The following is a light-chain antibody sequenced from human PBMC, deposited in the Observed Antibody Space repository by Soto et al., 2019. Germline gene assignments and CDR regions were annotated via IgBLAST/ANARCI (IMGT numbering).Light chain of an antibody. CDR2: EVN. CDR3: SSYSSGSTLGV. J-gene: IGLJ3*02. V-gene: IGLV2-14*01. CDR1: SSDIGGYKY. Sequence: QAVLTQPASVSGSPGQSITISCTGTSSDIGGYKYVSWYQHHPGKVPQLIIYEVNNRPSGVSNRFSGSKSGNTASLTISGLQAEDEADYYCSSYSSGSTLGVFGGGTKLTVL.